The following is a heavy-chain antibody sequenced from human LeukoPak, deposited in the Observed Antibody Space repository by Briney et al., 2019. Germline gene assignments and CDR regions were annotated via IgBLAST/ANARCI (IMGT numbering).Heavy chain of an antibody. D-gene: IGHD3-9*01. J-gene: IGHJ4*02. CDR3: ARFWSWTRDWFSFDY. V-gene: IGHV1-2*02. CDR2: INPNSGGT. CDR1: GYTFTGYY. Sequence: GASVKVSCKASGYTFTGYYMHWVRQAPGQGLEWMGWINPNSGGTNYAQKFQGRVTMTRDTSISTAYMELSRLRSDDTAVYYCARFWSWTRDWFSFDYWGQGTLVTVSS.